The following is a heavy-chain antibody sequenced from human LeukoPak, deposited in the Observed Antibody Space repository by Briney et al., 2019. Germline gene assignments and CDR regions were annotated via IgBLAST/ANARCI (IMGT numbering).Heavy chain of an antibody. CDR3: AREDSSGLDY. V-gene: IGHV3-74*01. CDR1: GFTFSSYW. CDR2: INSDGSST. D-gene: IGHD6-19*01. J-gene: IGHJ4*02. Sequence: GGSLRLSCAASGFTFSSYWMHWVRHAPGKGLVWVSRINSDGSSTIYADCVKGRFTISRDNAKNTLYLQMNSLRAEDTAVYYCAREDSSGLDYWGQGTLVTVSS.